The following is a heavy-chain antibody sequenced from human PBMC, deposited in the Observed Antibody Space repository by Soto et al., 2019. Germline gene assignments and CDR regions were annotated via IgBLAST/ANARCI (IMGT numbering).Heavy chain of an antibody. D-gene: IGHD3-22*01. J-gene: IGHJ3*02. CDR1: RFTFSTYA. CDR2: ISGSDGTT. CDR3: AKVKHFYDSSGYYGAGLSAFDI. Sequence: SGGSLRLSCAASRFTFSTYAMSWVRQAPGKGLEWVSGISGSDGTTYYAESVKGRFSISRDNSKNTVYLQMNSLRAEDTALYYCAKVKHFYDSSGYYGAGLSAFDIWGQGTMVTVSS. V-gene: IGHV3-23*01.